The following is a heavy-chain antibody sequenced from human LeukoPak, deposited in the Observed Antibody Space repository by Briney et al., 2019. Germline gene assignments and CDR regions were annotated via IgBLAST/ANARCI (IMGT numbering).Heavy chain of an antibody. CDR2: IKQGGSEK. Sequence: PGGSLRLSCAASGFTFSNAWLSWVRQAPGKGLEWVANIKQGGSEKHYLDSVKGRFTISRDDAKNSLYLQMSSLRADDTAVYYCAREGQGYGGKDYWGQGTRVTVSS. D-gene: IGHD4-23*01. CDR3: AREGQGYGGKDY. CDR1: GFTFSNAW. V-gene: IGHV3-7*03. J-gene: IGHJ4*02.